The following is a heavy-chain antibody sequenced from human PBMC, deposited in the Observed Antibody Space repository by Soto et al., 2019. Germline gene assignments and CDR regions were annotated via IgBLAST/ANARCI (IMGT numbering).Heavy chain of an antibody. J-gene: IGHJ5*02. CDR3: ARGRSNQYESSPPPKFDP. Sequence: EVQLVESGGGLVQPGGSLRLSCAASGFTFSTYDKHWVRQATGKGLEWVSAIGTVGDAYYLDSVKGRFTISRENAKNSLYLQMNSLRAGDTAVYYCARGRSNQYESSPPPKFDPWGRGTLVTVSS. D-gene: IGHD2-8*01. CDR1: GFTFSTYD. V-gene: IGHV3-13*01. CDR2: IGTVGDA.